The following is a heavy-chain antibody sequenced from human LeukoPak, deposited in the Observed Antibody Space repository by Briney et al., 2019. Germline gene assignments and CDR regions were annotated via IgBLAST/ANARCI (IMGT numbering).Heavy chain of an antibody. CDR1: GGSISSGSYY. V-gene: IGHV4-61*02. J-gene: IGHJ5*01. CDR3: ARVRSSSGWYAC. Sequence: PSQTLSLTCTVSGGSISSGSYYWSWIRQPAGKGLEWIGRIYTSGSTNYNPSLKSRVTISVDTSKNQFSLKLSSVTAADTAVYYCARVRSSSGWYACWGQGTLVTVSS. CDR2: IYTSGST. D-gene: IGHD6-19*01.